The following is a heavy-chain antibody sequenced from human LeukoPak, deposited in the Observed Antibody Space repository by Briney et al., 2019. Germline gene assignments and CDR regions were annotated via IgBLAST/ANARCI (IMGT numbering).Heavy chain of an antibody. J-gene: IGHJ4*02. CDR3: ARSPSPYSSGWYFDY. CDR1: GGSISSGGYY. Sequence: SETLSLTCTVSGGSISSGGYYWSWIRQYPGKGLEWIGYIYYSGSTYYNPSLKSRVTLSVDTSKNQFSLKLSSVTPEDTAVYYCARSPSPYSSGWYFDYWGQGTLVTVSS. CDR2: IYYSGST. V-gene: IGHV4-31*03. D-gene: IGHD6-19*01.